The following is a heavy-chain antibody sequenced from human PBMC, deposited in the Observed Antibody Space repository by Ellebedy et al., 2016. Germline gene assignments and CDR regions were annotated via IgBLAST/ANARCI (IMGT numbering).Heavy chain of an antibody. Sequence: ASVKVSCKASGYTFTYYALHWVRQAPGQRLEWMGWINTDNGNTKYSQKFQGRVTITRDTSASTAYMELSSLKSEDTAVYSCARGSYSGYDPFDYWGQGTLVTVSS. CDR3: ARGSYSGYDPFDY. CDR2: INTDNGNT. V-gene: IGHV1-3*04. J-gene: IGHJ4*02. CDR1: GYTFTYYA. D-gene: IGHD5-12*01.